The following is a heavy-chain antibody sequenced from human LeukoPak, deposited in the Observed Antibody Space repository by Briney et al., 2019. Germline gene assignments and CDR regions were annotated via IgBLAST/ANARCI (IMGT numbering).Heavy chain of an antibody. CDR2: IWYDGSNK. Sequence: GGSLRLSCAASGFTFSSYGMHWVRQAPGKGLGWVAVIWYDGSNKYYADSVKGRFTVSRDNSKNTVYLQMNSLRAEDTAVYYCARDPGDYVGNDAFDIWGQGTMVTVSS. CDR1: GFTFSSYG. D-gene: IGHD4-17*01. V-gene: IGHV3-33*01. J-gene: IGHJ3*02. CDR3: ARDPGDYVGNDAFDI.